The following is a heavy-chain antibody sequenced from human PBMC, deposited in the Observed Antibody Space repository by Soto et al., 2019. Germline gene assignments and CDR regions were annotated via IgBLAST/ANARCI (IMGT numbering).Heavy chain of an antibody. CDR3: ARAGT. J-gene: IGHJ5*02. CDR1: GGTFRSYA. Sequence: QVQLVQSGAEVKKPGSSMKVSCKVSGGTFRSYAINWVRQAPGQGLEWMGGITPISGTTNYAQKFQGRVTITADESTSTDYMGLSSLRYDDTAVYYCARAGTWGQGSPVTVSS. CDR2: ITPISGTT. V-gene: IGHV1-69*01.